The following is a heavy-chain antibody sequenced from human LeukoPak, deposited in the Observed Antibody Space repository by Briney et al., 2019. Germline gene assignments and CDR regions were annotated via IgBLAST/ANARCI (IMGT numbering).Heavy chain of an antibody. V-gene: IGHV6-1*01. CDR1: GDSVSSNSTA. Sequence: SQTLSLTCAISGDSVSSNSTACNWIRQSPSRGLKWLGRTYYRSKWYNDYAVSVKSRITINPDTSKNQFSLQLNSVTPEDTAVYYCARGGQGDGYSADEAFDFWGQGTMVTVSS. J-gene: IGHJ3*01. D-gene: IGHD5-24*01. CDR2: TYYRSKWYN. CDR3: ARGGQGDGYSADEAFDF.